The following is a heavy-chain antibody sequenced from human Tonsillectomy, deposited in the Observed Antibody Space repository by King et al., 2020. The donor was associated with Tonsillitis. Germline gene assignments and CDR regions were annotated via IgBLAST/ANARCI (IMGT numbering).Heavy chain of an antibody. V-gene: IGHV4-61*02. CDR2: IYISGST. CDR1: GGSISSGDYH. CDR3: ARASYLTPYYSSHMDV. J-gene: IGHJ6*03. Sequence: QLQESGPGLVKPSQTLSLTCTVSGGSISSGDYHWNWIRQPAGKGLEWSGRIYISGSTNYNPSLTSRVTISIDTSTNQFSLNLSSVTAADTAVYYCARASYLTPYYSSHMDVWGKGTTVTVSS.